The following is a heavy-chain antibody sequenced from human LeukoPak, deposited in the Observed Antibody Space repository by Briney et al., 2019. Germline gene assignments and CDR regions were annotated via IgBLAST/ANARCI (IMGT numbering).Heavy chain of an antibody. CDR1: GFTFSSYS. Sequence: GGSLRLSCVASGFTFSSYSMNWVRQAPGKGLEWVSSISSSSSYIYYADSVKGRFTTSRDNAKNSLYLQMSSLRAEDTAVYYCARCTTGPYDSSLPNDYWGQGTLVTVSS. V-gene: IGHV3-21*01. CDR2: ISSSSSYI. J-gene: IGHJ4*02. D-gene: IGHD3-22*01. CDR3: ARCTTGPYDSSLPNDY.